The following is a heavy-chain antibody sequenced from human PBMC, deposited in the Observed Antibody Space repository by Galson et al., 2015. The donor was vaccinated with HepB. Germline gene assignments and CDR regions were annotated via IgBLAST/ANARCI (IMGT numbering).Heavy chain of an antibody. CDR1: GFTFSSYA. Sequence: SLRLSCAASGFTFSSYAMSWVRQTPEKGLEWVSTFSGPVATTYHAASVKGRFTISRDNSKNTLSLQMNGLRADDTAVYYCAKATSGTCSGANCYYLAVWGQGALVTVTS. V-gene: IGHV3-23*01. CDR2: FSGPVATT. D-gene: IGHD2-2*01. CDR3: AKATSGTCSGANCYYLAV. J-gene: IGHJ4*02.